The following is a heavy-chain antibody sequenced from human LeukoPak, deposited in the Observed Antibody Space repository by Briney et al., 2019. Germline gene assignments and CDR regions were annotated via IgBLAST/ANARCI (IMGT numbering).Heavy chain of an antibody. V-gene: IGHV3-66*01. CDR1: GFTVSSNY. J-gene: IGHJ4*02. CDR2: IYSGGGT. D-gene: IGHD2-8*01. CDR3: ARSLPSVTSGYFDY. Sequence: PGGSLRLSCAASGFTVSSNYMTWVRQAPGKGLEWVSVIYSGGGTYYADSVKGRFTISRDNSKNTLYLQMNSLRAEDTAVYYCARSLPSVTSGYFDYWGQGVLVTVSS.